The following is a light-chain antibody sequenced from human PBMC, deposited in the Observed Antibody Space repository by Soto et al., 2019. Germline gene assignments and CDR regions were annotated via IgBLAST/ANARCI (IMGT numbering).Light chain of an antibody. J-gene: IGLJ3*02. CDR3: CSYAGSSTWV. CDR1: SSDVGSYNH. Sequence: QSALTQPASVSGSPGQSITISCIGTSSDVGSYNHVSWYQQYPGKAPKLMIYEGSKRPSGVSNRFSGSKSGNTASLTISGLQAEDEADYYCCSYAGSSTWVFGGGTKLTVL. CDR2: EGS. V-gene: IGLV2-23*01.